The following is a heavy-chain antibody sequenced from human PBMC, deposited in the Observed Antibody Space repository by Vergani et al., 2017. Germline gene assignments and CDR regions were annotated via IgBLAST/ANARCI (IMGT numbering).Heavy chain of an antibody. CDR3: ARDVHSLGYSSGSFDY. D-gene: IGHD6-19*01. CDR2: INHSGST. V-gene: IGHV4-34*01. Sequence: QVQLQQWGAGLLKPSETLSLTCAVYGGSFSGYYWSWIRQPPGKGLEWIGEINHSGSTNYNPSLKSRVTISVDTSKNQFSLKLSSVTAADTAVYYCARDVHSLGYSSGSFDYWGQGTLVTVSS. J-gene: IGHJ4*02. CDR1: GGSFSGYY.